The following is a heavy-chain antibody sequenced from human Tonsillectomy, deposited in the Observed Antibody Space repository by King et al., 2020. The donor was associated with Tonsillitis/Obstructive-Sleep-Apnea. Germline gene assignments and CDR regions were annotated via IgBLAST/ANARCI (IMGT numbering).Heavy chain of an antibody. CDR1: GNTLTELS. D-gene: IGHD3-9*01. CDR2: FDPEHGKT. Sequence: QLVQSGAEVKKPGASVKVSCNVSGNTLTELSMHWVRQAPGKGLEWMGGFDPEHGKTIYAQKFQGRVTLTEDTSTETAYIQLRSLRSEDTAVYYCVTHYDILTGYSFPYYFQYWGQGTLVTVSS. V-gene: IGHV1-24*01. CDR3: VTHYDILTGYSFPYYFQY. J-gene: IGHJ4*02.